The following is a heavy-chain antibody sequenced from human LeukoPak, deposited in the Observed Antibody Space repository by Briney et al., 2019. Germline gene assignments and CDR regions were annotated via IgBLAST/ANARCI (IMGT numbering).Heavy chain of an antibody. V-gene: IGHV3-9*03. CDR3: AKDLDILTGYGQWGAFDI. D-gene: IGHD3-9*01. CDR2: ISWNSGSI. Sequence: PGGSLRLSCAASGFTFDDYAMHWVRQAPGKGLEWVSGISWNSGSIGYADSVKGRFTISRDNAKNSLYLQMNSLRAEDMALYYCAKDLDILTGYGQWGAFDIWGQGTMVTVSS. CDR1: GFTFDDYA. J-gene: IGHJ3*02.